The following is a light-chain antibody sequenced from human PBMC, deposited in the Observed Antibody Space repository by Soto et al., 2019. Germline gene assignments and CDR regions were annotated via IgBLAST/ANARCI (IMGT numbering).Light chain of an antibody. CDR2: GAS. CDR3: QQYNSWPPT. Sequence: EIVMTQSPATLSVSPGERATLSCRASQSFNSNLAWYQQKPGQAPRLLFSGASTRATGVPARFSGSGSGTEFTLTISSLQSEDFAVYYCQQYNSWPPTFGQGTKVDIK. V-gene: IGKV3-15*01. CDR1: QSFNSN. J-gene: IGKJ1*01.